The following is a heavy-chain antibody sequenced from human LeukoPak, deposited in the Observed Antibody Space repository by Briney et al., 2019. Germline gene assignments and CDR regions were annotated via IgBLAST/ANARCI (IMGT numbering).Heavy chain of an antibody. CDR2: ISYDGSNK. CDR3: AKEGGPTDFDY. V-gene: IGHV3-30*18. CDR1: GFTFSSYG. Sequence: GVSLRLSCAASGFTFSSYGMHWVRQAPGKGLEWVAVISYDGSNKYYADSVKGRFTISRDNSKNTLYLQMNSLRAEDTAVYYCAKEGGPTDFDYWGQGTLVTVSS. J-gene: IGHJ4*02. D-gene: IGHD1-26*01.